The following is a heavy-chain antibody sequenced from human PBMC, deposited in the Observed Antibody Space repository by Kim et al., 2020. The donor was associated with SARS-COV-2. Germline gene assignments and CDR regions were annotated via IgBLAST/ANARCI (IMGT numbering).Heavy chain of an antibody. D-gene: IGHD3-16*01. CDR3: ARLFRGYDAFDI. CDR1: GGSFSGYY. Sequence: SETLSLTCAVYGGSFSGYYWSWIRQPPGKGMEWIGEINHSGSTNYNPSLKSRVTISVDTSKNQFSLKLSSVTAADTAVYYCARLFRGYDAFDIWGQGTMVTVSS. J-gene: IGHJ3*02. V-gene: IGHV4-34*01. CDR2: INHSGST.